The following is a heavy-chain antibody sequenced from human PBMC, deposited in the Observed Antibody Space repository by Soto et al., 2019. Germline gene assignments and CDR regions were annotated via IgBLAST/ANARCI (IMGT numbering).Heavy chain of an antibody. V-gene: IGHV1-18*01. J-gene: IGHJ5*02. CDR3: ARDGDEEANFDP. D-gene: IGHD4-17*01. CDR2: INVYSGYT. CDR1: GYTFTNYG. Sequence: QVQLMQSGAEVKKPGASVKVSCKASGYTFTNYGISWVRQAPGQGLEWMGWINVYSGYTSYAQKFQDRVTMATDTSTNTVYMELRSLRSDDTAIYYCARDGDEEANFDPWGQGTLVTVSS.